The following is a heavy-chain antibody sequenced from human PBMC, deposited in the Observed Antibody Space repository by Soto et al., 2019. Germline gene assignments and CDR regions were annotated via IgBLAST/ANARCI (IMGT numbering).Heavy chain of an antibody. CDR1: GGSFSGYY. Sequence: SETLSLTCAVYGGSFSGYYWSWIRQPPGKGLEWIGEINHSGSTNYNPSLKSRVTISVDTSKNQFSLKLSSVTAAGTAVYYCARGDIVVVVAATPSPRNFDYWGQGTLVTVSS. V-gene: IGHV4-34*01. J-gene: IGHJ4*02. D-gene: IGHD2-15*01. CDR3: ARGDIVVVVAATPSPRNFDY. CDR2: INHSGST.